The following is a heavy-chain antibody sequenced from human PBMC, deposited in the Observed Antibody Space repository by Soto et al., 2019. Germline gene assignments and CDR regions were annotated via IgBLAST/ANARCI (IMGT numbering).Heavy chain of an antibody. Sequence: SETLSLTCTVSGGSISSNYWTWIRQPPGKGLEWIGYVYNSGSTNYSPSLKSRVTISEDTSKSQFSLKVNSMTAADTAVYYCERYRREAVAGYTLDNWGQGILVTVSS. V-gene: IGHV4-59*01. CDR3: ERYRREAVAGYTLDN. J-gene: IGHJ4*02. D-gene: IGHD6-13*01. CDR2: VYNSGST. CDR1: GGSISSNY.